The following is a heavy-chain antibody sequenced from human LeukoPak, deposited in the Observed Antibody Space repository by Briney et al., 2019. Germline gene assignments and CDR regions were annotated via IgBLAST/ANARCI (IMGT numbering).Heavy chain of an antibody. CDR3: ARRGFCSSTSCNDGFDI. D-gene: IGHD2-2*01. V-gene: IGHV4-39*01. CDR1: GGSISSSSYY. CDR2: IYYSGST. J-gene: IGHJ3*02. Sequence: PSETLSLTCTVSGGSISSSSYYWGWIRQPPGKGLEWIGSIYYSGSTYYNPSLKSRVTISVDTSKNQFSLKLSSVTAANTAVYYCARRGFCSSTSCNDGFDIWGQGTMVTVSS.